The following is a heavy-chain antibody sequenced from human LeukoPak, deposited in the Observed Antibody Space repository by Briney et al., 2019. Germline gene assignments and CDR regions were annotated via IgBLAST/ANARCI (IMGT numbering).Heavy chain of an antibody. CDR2: IHASGST. CDR1: GGSISGYF. J-gene: IGHJ4*02. Sequence: SETLSLTCTVSGGSISGYFWSWIRQPPGKGLEWIGYIHASGSTNQSPSLKSRVTISVDTSKNQFSLKLTSVTAADTAVYYCARGRPVTGSFYFDYWGQGTLVTVSS. V-gene: IGHV4-59*01. D-gene: IGHD1-26*01. CDR3: ARGRPVTGSFYFDY.